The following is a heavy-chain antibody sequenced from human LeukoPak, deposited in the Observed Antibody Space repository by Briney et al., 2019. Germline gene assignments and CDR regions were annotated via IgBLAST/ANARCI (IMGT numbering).Heavy chain of an antibody. Sequence: PGGSLRLSCAASGFTFSSYSMNWVRQAPGKGLEWVSSISSSSRYIYYADSVKGRFTISRDNAKNSLYLQMNSLRAEDTAVYYCARDATAGSSGWYIDAFDIWGQGTMVTVSS. CDR2: ISSSSRYI. CDR3: ARDATAGSSGWYIDAFDI. CDR1: GFTFSSYS. V-gene: IGHV3-21*01. J-gene: IGHJ3*02. D-gene: IGHD6-19*01.